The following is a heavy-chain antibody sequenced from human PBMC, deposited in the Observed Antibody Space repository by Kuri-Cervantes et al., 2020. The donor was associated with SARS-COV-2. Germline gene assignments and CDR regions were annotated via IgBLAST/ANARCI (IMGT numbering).Heavy chain of an antibody. CDR1: GFTSSGYS. Sequence: GESLKISCAASGFTSSGYSMSWIRQAPGKGLEWVASSDSSSYYIYHEDSVKCRLTISRDNAKTALYLQMKGQKPEDTAAYYCASREGGESGEGFDYWGQGALVTVSS. D-gene: IGHD7-27*01. J-gene: IGHJ4*02. CDR2: SDSSSYYI. CDR3: ASREGGESGEGFDY. V-gene: IGHV3-21*01.